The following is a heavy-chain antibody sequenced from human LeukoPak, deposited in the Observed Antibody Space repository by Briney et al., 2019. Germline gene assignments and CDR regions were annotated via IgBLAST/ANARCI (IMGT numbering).Heavy chain of an antibody. CDR2: INHSGST. V-gene: IGHV4-34*01. J-gene: IGHJ4*02. Sequence: SETLSLTCAVYGGSFSGYYWSWIRQPPGKGLEWIGEINHSGSTNYNPSLKSRVTISVDTSKNQFSLKLSSVTAADTAVYYCARAYDSSGFLSFGLYYFDYWGQGTLVTVSS. D-gene: IGHD3-22*01. CDR1: GGSFSGYY. CDR3: ARAYDSSGFLSFGLYYFDY.